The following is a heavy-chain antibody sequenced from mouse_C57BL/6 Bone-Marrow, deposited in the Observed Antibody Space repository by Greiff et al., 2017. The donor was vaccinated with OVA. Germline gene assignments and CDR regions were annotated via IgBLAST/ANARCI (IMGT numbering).Heavy chain of an antibody. Sequence: EVQGVESGGGLVKPGGSLKLSCAASGFTFSSYAMSWVRQTPEKRLEWVATISDGGSYTYYPDNVKGRFTISRDNAKNNLYLQRSHLKSEDTAMYYCARDYGGFAYWGQGTLVTVSA. D-gene: IGHD1-1*01. V-gene: IGHV5-4*01. CDR3: ARDYGGFAY. CDR1: GFTFSSYA. J-gene: IGHJ3*01. CDR2: ISDGGSYT.